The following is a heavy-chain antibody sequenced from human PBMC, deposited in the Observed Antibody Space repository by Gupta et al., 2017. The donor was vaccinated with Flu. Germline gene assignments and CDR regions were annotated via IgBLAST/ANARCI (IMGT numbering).Heavy chain of an antibody. J-gene: IGHJ4*02. CDR1: GFPFSGSG. CDR3: AKDLSNTWSFDS. D-gene: IGHD6-13*01. CDR2: VNHDSTSH. Sequence: QVLLVESGGGVVQPGSSLSLSCGASGFPFSGSGMHWVRQTPGKGLEWVANVNHDSTSHRYGDPVKGRFTISRDNSKNTVYLQMNSLRVEDTAVYYCAKDLSNTWSFDSWGQGTLIIVPS. V-gene: IGHV3-33*06.